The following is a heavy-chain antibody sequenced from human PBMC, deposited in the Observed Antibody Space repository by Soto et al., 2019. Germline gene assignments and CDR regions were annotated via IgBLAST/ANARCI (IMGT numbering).Heavy chain of an antibody. CDR3: ARVVEWELPYYFDY. Sequence: GASVKVSCKASGYTFTSYDISWVRQAPGQGLEWMGWISAYNGNTNYAQKLQGRVTMTTDTSTSTAYMELRSLRSDDTAVYYCARVVEWELPYYFDYWGQGTLVTVS. CDR1: GYTFTSYD. CDR2: ISAYNGNT. V-gene: IGHV1-18*04. J-gene: IGHJ4*02. D-gene: IGHD1-26*01.